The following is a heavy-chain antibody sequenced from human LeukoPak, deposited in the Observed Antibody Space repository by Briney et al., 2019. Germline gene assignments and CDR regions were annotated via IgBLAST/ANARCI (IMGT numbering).Heavy chain of an antibody. CDR3: ARDYGDYGGWYYYYGMDV. CDR1: GGSITSGGHY. V-gene: IGHV4-31*03. J-gene: IGHJ6*04. D-gene: IGHD4-17*01. Sequence: SQTLSLTCTVSGGSITSGGHYWSWIRQHPGKGLEWIGYIYYSGNAYYNPSLKSRVTISVDTSKNQFSLKVSSVTAADTAVYYCARDYGDYGGWYYYYGMDVWGKRTTVTVSS. CDR2: IYYSGNA.